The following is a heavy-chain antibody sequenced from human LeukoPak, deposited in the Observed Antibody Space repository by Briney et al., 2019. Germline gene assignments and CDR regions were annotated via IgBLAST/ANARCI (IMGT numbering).Heavy chain of an antibody. CDR1: GFTFDDYA. CDR3: AKDIGGSYGGQAFDI. D-gene: IGHD3-16*01. J-gene: IGHJ3*02. CDR2: ISWDSGSI. V-gene: IGHV3-9*01. Sequence: PGGSLRLSCAASGFTFDDYAMHWVRQAPGKGLEWVSGISWDSGSIGYADSVKGRFTISRDNAKNSLYLQMNSLRAEDTALYYCAKDIGGSYGGQAFDIWGQGTMVTVSS.